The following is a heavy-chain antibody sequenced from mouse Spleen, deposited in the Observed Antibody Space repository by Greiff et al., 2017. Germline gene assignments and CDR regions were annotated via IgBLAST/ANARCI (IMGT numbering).Heavy chain of an antibody. CDR3: AREGYGNGYFDV. J-gene: IGHJ1*01. V-gene: IGHV1-80*01. Sequence: VQLQQSGAELVKPGASVKISCKASGYAFSSYWMNWVKQRPGKGLEWIGQIYPGDGDTNYNGKFKGKATLTADKSSSTAYMQLSSLTSEDSAVYFCAREGYGNGYFDVWGAGTTVTVSS. CDR1: GYAFSSYW. D-gene: IGHD2-1*01. CDR2: IYPGDGDT.